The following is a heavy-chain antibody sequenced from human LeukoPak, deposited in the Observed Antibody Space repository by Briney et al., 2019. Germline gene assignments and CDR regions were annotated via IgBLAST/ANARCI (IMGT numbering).Heavy chain of an antibody. CDR3: ARDDLDSSGYSGGQDIDY. Sequence: GGSLRLSCAASGFTFSSYAMHWVRQAPGKGLEWVAVISYDGSNKYYADPVKGRFTISRDNSKNTLYLQMNSLRAEDTAVYYCARDDLDSSGYSGGQDIDYWGQGTLVTVSS. D-gene: IGHD3-22*01. CDR1: GFTFSSYA. V-gene: IGHV3-30*01. J-gene: IGHJ4*02. CDR2: ISYDGSNK.